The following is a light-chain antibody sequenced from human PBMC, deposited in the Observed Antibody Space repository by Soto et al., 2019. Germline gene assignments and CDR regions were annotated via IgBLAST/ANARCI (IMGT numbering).Light chain of an antibody. V-gene: IGKV1-5*01. CDR3: QQYNSYWT. CDR2: DAS. CDR1: QSISSW. Sequence: DIQMTQSPYTLSASVGDRVTITCRASQSISSWLAWYQQKPGKAPKLLIYDASSLESGVPSRFSGSGSGTEFTLTSSSLQPDDFATYYCQQYNSYWTFGQGTKVEIK. J-gene: IGKJ1*01.